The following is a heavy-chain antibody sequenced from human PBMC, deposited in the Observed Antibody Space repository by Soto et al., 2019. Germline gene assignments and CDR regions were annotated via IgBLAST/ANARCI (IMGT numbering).Heavy chain of an antibody. CDR1: GVTFSSYA. Sequence: HPGGSLRLSCAASGVTFSSYAMSWVRQAPGKGLEWVSAISGSGGSTYYADSVKGRFTISRDNSKNTLYLQMNSLRAEDTAVYYCAKDWDFWGYSYGPGAIDYWGQGTLVTVSS. J-gene: IGHJ4*02. V-gene: IGHV3-23*01. CDR2: ISGSGGST. CDR3: AKDWDFWGYSYGPGAIDY. D-gene: IGHD5-18*01.